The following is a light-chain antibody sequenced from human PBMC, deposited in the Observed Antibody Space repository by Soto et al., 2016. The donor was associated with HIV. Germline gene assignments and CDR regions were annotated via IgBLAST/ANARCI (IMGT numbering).Light chain of an antibody. Sequence: IVMTQTPLSLSVTPGQPASISCKSSQSLLHSDGQTYLFWYLQRPGQSPHLLIYEVSRRFSGVPDRFSGSGSGTDFTLKISRVEAEDVGVYYCMEALNLPGTFGQGTKVEIK. CDR2: EVS. J-gene: IGKJ1*01. CDR1: QSLLHSDGQTY. V-gene: IGKV2-29*02. CDR3: MEALNLPGT.